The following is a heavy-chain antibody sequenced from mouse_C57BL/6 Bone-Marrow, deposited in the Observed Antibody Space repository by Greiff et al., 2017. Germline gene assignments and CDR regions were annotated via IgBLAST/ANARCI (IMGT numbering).Heavy chain of an antibody. CDR3: AYGNRFAY. Sequence: QVQLQQPGAELVRPGSSVKLSCKASGYTFTSYWMHWVKQRPIQGLEWIGNIDPSDSETHYNQKFKDKATFTVDTSASTAYMQLSSLTSEDSAVYYCAYGNRFAYWGQGTLVTVSA. CDR1: GYTFTSYW. CDR2: IDPSDSET. D-gene: IGHD2-1*01. V-gene: IGHV1-52*01. J-gene: IGHJ3*01.